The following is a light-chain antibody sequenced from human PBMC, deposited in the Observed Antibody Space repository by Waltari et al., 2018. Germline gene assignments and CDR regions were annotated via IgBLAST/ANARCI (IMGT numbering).Light chain of an antibody. CDR2: WAS. CDR3: QQYYSTPLT. CDR1: QSVLYSSNNKNY. Sequence: DIVMTQSPDSLAVSLGERATINCKSSQSVLYSSNNKNYFAWYQQKPGQPPKLLIYWASTRESGVPDRFSGSGSGTDFTLTISSLQAEDVAVYYCQQYYSTPLTFGG. J-gene: IGKJ4*01. V-gene: IGKV4-1*01.